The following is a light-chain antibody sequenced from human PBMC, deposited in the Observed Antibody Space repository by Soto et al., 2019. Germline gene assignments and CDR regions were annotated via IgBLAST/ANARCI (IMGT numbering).Light chain of an antibody. J-gene: IGKJ4*01. Sequence: EIVLTQSPVTLSLSPGDTATLSCRAXXXXXXXXARYQQKPRQAPRLLIYDATIRASXIPARFSGSGSGTXXXXXXXXXEPEDFXVYXXXXXXHWPPLTFGGGTKVEVK. CDR1: XXXXXX. CDR3: XXXXHWPPLT. V-gene: IGKV3-11*01. CDR2: DAT.